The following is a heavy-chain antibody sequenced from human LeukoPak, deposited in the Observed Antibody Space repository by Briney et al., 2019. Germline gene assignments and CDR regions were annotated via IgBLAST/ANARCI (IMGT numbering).Heavy chain of an antibody. J-gene: IGHJ4*02. V-gene: IGHV3-23*01. CDR1: GFTFSSYA. CDR2: ISTTGSTT. CDR3: ATYDLWTTYYTFQY. D-gene: IGHD3-3*01. Sequence: GGSPRLSCAASGFTFSSYAMSWVRQAPGKGLEWVSSISTTGSTTYYADSVRGRFSISRDNSQNTLSLQMDSLTAADTAVYSCATYDLWTTYYTFQYWGQGTLVSVSS.